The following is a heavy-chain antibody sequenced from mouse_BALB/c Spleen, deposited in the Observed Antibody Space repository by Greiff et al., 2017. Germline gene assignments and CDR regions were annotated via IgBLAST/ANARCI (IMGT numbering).Heavy chain of an antibody. J-gene: IGHJ3*01. CDR3: AMGDYTFAY. Sequence: QVQLQQPGAELVKPGASVKLSCKASGYTFTSYWMHWVKQRPGQGLEWIGVINPSNGRTNYNEKFKSKATLTVDNSSSTAYMQLSSLTSEDSAVCDCAMGDYTFAYWGQGTLVTVSA. CDR2: INPSNGRT. V-gene: IGHV1S81*02. CDR1: GYTFTSYW. D-gene: IGHD2-4*01.